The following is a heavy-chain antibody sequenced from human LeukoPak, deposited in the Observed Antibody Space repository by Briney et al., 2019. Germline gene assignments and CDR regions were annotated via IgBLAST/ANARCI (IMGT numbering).Heavy chain of an antibody. D-gene: IGHD3-22*01. J-gene: IGHJ4*02. CDR1: GFTFSDYW. Sequence: GGSLRLSCAASGFTFSDYWMNWVRQAPGKGLEWVSYISSSSSTIYYADSVKGRFTISRDNAKNSLYLQMNSLRAEDTAVYYCARSHYDSSGYPYYFDYWGQGTLVTVSS. CDR2: ISSSSSTI. V-gene: IGHV3-48*01. CDR3: ARSHYDSSGYPYYFDY.